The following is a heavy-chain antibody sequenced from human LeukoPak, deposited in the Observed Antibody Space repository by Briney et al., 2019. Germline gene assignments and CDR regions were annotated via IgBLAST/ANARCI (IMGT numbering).Heavy chain of an antibody. D-gene: IGHD2-15*01. V-gene: IGHV1-18*01. Sequence: ASVKVSCKTSGYTFTTFGITWVRQAPGQGLEWMGWINGYNGYTNYAQRFQGRVGMTTDTSTSTAYMELGSLSSDDTAVYYCARNTSTTHYDYWGQGTLVTVSS. CDR1: GYTFTTFG. CDR2: INGYNGYT. J-gene: IGHJ4*02. CDR3: ARNTSTTHYDY.